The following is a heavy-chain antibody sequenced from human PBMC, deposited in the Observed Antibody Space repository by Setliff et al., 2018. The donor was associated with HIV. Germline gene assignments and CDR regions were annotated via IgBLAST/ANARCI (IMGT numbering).Heavy chain of an antibody. D-gene: IGHD3-22*01. CDR3: VRQAYDLVPFDFQY. CDR1: GYSISSGYY. V-gene: IGHV4-38-2*01. CDR2: INYSGST. Sequence: PSETLSLTCAVSGYSISSGYYWGWIRQPPGKGLEWIGTINYSGSTYYSPSLKSRVIISVDTAENHLSLNLRSVTAADTAVYYCVRQAYDLVPFDFQYWGQGTLVTVSS. J-gene: IGHJ1*01.